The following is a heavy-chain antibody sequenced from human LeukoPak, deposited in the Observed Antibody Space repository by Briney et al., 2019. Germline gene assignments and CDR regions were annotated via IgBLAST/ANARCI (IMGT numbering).Heavy chain of an antibody. CDR1: GDSISSYY. CDR2: IYYTGIT. CDR3: ARDRSDRYAFDI. J-gene: IGHJ3*02. Sequence: SETLSLTCTVSGDSISSYYWSWIRQAPGKGLEWIGYIYYTGITMSNPSLKSRVSISIDTSKSQLSLKLSSVTAADTAVYYCARDRSDRYAFDIWGQGTMVTVSS. D-gene: IGHD1-14*01. V-gene: IGHV4-59*01.